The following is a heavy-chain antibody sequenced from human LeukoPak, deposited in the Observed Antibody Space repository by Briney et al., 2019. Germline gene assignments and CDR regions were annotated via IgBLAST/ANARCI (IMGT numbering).Heavy chain of an antibody. D-gene: IGHD3-22*01. Sequence: PSETLSLTCTVSGGSISSYYWSWIRQPPGKGLEWIGYIYYSGSTNYNPSLKSRVTISVDTSKNQFSLKLSSVTTADTAVYYCARLRYDSSGYIYGMDVWGQGTTVTVSS. J-gene: IGHJ6*02. V-gene: IGHV4-59*08. CDR2: IYYSGST. CDR3: ARLRYDSSGYIYGMDV. CDR1: GGSISSYY.